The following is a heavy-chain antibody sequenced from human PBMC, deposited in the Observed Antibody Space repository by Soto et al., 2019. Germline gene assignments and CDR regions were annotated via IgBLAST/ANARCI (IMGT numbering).Heavy chain of an antibody. Sequence: LRLSCAASGFTFSSYAMSWVRQAPGKGLEWVSGISGSGGTTFYADSVKGRFTISRDTSKNTLNLQMDSLRVEDTAVYYCAKETIASFGVANFDYWGQGTL. CDR3: AKETIASFGVANFDY. J-gene: IGHJ4*02. V-gene: IGHV3-23*01. D-gene: IGHD3-3*01. CDR2: ISGSGGTT. CDR1: GFTFSSYA.